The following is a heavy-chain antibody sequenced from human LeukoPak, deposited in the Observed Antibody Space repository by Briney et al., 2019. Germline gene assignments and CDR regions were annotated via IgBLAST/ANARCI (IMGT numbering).Heavy chain of an antibody. J-gene: IGHJ5*02. CDR2: IHTSGST. D-gene: IGHD2-8*01. Sequence: SETLSLTCTVSGGSISSYYWSWIRQPAGKGLYRIGRIHTSGSTNYNPSLKSRVTMSVDTSKNQFSLKLSSVTAADTAVYYCASGTFYCTNGVCYTWFDPWGQGTLVTVSS. CDR3: ASGTFYCTNGVCYTWFDP. CDR1: GGSISSYY. V-gene: IGHV4-4*07.